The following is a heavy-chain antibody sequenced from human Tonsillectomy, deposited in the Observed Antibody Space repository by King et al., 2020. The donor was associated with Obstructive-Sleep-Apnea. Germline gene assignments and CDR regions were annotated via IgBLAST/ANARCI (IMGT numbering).Heavy chain of an antibody. Sequence: ITLKESGPSLVKPTETLTLTCSLSGFSISSNGMAVGWIRQPPGKALEWLALIHWNGDKRYRPSLGSRLTLTKDTSKNQVGLTLTDMGPMDTATYYCARRLRAPSILSAGIYFASWGPGALVTVSS. D-gene: IGHD6-19*01. V-gene: IGHV2-5*01. CDR1: GFSISSNGMA. CDR2: IHWNGDK. CDR3: ARRLRAPSILSAGIYFAS. J-gene: IGHJ4*02.